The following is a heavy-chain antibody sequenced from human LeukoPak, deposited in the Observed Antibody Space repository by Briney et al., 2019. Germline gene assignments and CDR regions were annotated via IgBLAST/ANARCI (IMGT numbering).Heavy chain of an antibody. J-gene: IGHJ4*02. D-gene: IGHD3-9*01. CDR1: GFTFSSYT. V-gene: IGHV3-48*02. CDR3: ARAALRYSDY. Sequence: GGSLRLSCAASGFTFSSYTMNWVRQAPGKGLEWVSSISSSSSAIYYAASVKGRFTISRDNAKNSLYLQMNSLRDEDTAVYYCARAALRYSDYWGQGTLVTVSS. CDR2: ISSSSSAI.